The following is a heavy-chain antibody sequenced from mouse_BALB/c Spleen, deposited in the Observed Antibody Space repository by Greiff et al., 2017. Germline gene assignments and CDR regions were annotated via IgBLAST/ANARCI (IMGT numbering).Heavy chain of an antibody. V-gene: IGHV1-54*01. CDR1: GYAFTNYL. J-gene: IGHJ3*01. CDR3: ARRSSGYTSY. Sequence: VQLVESGAELVRPGTSVKVSCKASGYAFTNYLIEWVKQRPGQGLEWIGVINPGSGGTNYNEKFKGKATLTADKSSSTAYMQLSSLTSDDSAVYFCARRSSGYTSYWGQGTLVTVSA. CDR2: INPGSGGT. D-gene: IGHD3-1*01.